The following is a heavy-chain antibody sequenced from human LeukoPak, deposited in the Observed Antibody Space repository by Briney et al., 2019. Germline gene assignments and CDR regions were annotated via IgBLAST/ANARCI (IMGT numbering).Heavy chain of an antibody. CDR1: GFTFSSYW. CDR2: INGDGSRT. D-gene: IGHD2-15*01. V-gene: IGHV3-74*01. J-gene: IGHJ4*02. CDR3: ARDRRYCIDC. Sequence: PGGSLRLSCAASGFTFSSYWMHWVRQAPGKGLVWVSHINGDGSRTSYADSVKGRFTISRDNAKNTLYLHMNSLRDEDTAMYYCARDRRYCIDCWGQGTPVTVSS.